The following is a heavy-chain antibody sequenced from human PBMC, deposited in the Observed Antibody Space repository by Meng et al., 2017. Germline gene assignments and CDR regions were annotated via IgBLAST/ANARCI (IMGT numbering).Heavy chain of an antibody. CDR3: ARGSWRGSGSLPPLY. Sequence: ASVKVSCKASGYTFTSYDINGVRQATGLGLEWMGWMNRNSGNTGYAQKFQGRVTITRNTSISTAYMELSSLRSEDTAVYYCARGSWRGSGSLPPLYWGQGTLVTVSS. D-gene: IGHD3-10*01. CDR2: MNRNSGNT. V-gene: IGHV1-8*03. J-gene: IGHJ4*02. CDR1: GYTFTSYD.